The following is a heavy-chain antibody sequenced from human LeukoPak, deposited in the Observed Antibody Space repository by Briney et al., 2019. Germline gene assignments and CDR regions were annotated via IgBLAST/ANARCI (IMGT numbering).Heavy chain of an antibody. CDR1: GFTFSSYS. Sequence: GGSLRLSCAASGFTFSSYSMNWVRQAPGKGLEWVSSISSSSSYIYYADSVKGRFTVSRDNAKNSLYLQMNSLRVEDTAVYYCTSWGDTTAEYFQRWGQGTLVTVSS. CDR3: TSWGDTTAEYFQR. J-gene: IGHJ1*01. V-gene: IGHV3-21*01. D-gene: IGHD2-21*02. CDR2: ISSSSSYI.